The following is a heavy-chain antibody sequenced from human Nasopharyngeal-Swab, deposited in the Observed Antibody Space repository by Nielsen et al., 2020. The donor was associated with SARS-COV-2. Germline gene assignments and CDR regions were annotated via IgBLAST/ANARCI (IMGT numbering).Heavy chain of an antibody. CDR2: ISYDGSNK. CDR3: ASTPLDSSGYYYAFHY. V-gene: IGHV3-30-3*01. CDR1: GFTFSRYT. Sequence: GGSLRLSCAASGFTFSRYTMHWVRQAPGKGLKWVAVISYDGSNKYYADSVKGRFTISRDISKNTLYLQMNSLRAEDTAAFYCASTPLDSSGYYYAFHYWGRGTLVTVSS. D-gene: IGHD3-22*01. J-gene: IGHJ4*02.